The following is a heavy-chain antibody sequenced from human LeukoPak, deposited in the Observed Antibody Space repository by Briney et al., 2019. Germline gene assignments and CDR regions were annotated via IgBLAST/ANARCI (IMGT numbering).Heavy chain of an antibody. CDR3: AREFPDYDFWSGYPDY. CDR2: IYTSGST. V-gene: IGHV4-61*02. J-gene: IGHJ4*02. D-gene: IGHD3-3*01. CDR1: GGSISSGSYY. Sequence: PSETLSLTCTVSGGSISSGSYYWSWIRQPAGKGLEWIGRIYTSGSTNYNPSLKSRVTISVDTSKNQFSLKLSSVTAADTAVYYCAREFPDYDFWSGYPDYWGQGTLVTVSS.